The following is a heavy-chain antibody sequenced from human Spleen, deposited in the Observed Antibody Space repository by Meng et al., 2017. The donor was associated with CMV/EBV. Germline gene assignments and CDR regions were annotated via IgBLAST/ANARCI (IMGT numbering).Heavy chain of an antibody. J-gene: IGHJ4*02. CDR1: RLPLSTLW. Sequence: CDPSRLPLSTLWMHCARKAPGKGLVWVSRIKTDGSSTSYADSMKGRFTISRDNAKNTLYLQMNSLRADDTAVYFCARDPAWTSFDYWGQGALVTVSS. D-gene: IGHD1-1*01. CDR2: IKTDGSST. V-gene: IGHV3-74*01. CDR3: ARDPAWTSFDY.